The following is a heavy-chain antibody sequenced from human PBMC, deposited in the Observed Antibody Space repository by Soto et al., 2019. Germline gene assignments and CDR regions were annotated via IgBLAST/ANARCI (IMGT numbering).Heavy chain of an antibody. D-gene: IGHD1-26*01. CDR1: GSIFSGYG. Sequence: QVQLVESGGGVVQPGRSLRLSCAASGSIFSGYGMHWVRQAPGKGLEWVAVIRYDGSNKYYGDSVKGRFTISRDNSKHTLFLQMNNLSAEDTAVYYCARDGVGVTVFFGYFDYWGQGTMVTVSS. CDR2: IRYDGSNK. CDR3: ARDGVGVTVFFGYFDY. J-gene: IGHJ4*02. V-gene: IGHV3-33*01.